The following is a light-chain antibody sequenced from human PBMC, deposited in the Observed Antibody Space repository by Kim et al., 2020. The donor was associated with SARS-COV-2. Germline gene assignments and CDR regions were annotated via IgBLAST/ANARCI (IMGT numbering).Light chain of an antibody. CDR2: AAS. V-gene: IGKV1-9*01. J-gene: IGKJ4*01. CDR3: QQVNSFPLT. CDR1: QVISND. Sequence: DIQLTQSPSFLSASVGDRVTITCRASQVISNDLAWYQQKPGKGPQVLIYAASTLQRGVSSRFSGSGSGTDFTLTISSLQPEDFATYFCQQVNSFPLTFGGGTKVDIK.